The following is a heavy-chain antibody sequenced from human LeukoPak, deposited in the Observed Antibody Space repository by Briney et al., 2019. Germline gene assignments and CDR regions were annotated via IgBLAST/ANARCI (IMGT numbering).Heavy chain of an antibody. V-gene: IGHV3-53*01. Sequence: GGSLRLSCAASGFTVSSNYMSWVRQAPGKGLEWVSVIYSGGSTYYADSVKGRFTISRDNSKNTLYLQMNSLRAEDTAVYYCARIDDSIGYEYDEWGHCPWGTVSA. CDR1: GFTVSSNY. J-gene: IGHJ1*01. CDR2: IYSGGST. CDR3: ARIDDSIGYEYDE. D-gene: IGHD3-22*01.